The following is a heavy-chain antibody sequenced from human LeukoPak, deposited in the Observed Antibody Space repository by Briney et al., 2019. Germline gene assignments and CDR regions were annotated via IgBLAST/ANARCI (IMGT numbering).Heavy chain of an antibody. V-gene: IGHV4-59*01. CDR3: ARVPRSYYYYYYRDV. Sequence: SQTLSLTCTVSGGSISGYHWSWIRQPPGKGLEWLGYIYYSGSSNYNPSLKSRVTMSADTSKNQFSLKLSSVTAADTAVYYCARVPRSYYYYYYRDVWGKGTTVTVS. J-gene: IGHJ6*03. CDR2: IYYSGSS. CDR1: GGSISGYH.